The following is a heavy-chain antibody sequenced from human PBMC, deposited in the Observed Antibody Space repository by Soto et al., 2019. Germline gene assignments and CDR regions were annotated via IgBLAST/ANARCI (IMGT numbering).Heavy chain of an antibody. D-gene: IGHD4-4*01. CDR1: GFTFSSYE. J-gene: IGHJ4*02. V-gene: IGHV3-48*03. CDR2: ISSSGSTI. CDR3: ARDGLTVPFDY. Sequence: GSLRLSCAASGFTFSSYEMNWVRQAPGKGLEWVSYISSSGSTIYYADSVKGRFTISRDNAKNSLYLQMNSLRAEDTAVYYCARDGLTVPFDYWGQGTMVTVYS.